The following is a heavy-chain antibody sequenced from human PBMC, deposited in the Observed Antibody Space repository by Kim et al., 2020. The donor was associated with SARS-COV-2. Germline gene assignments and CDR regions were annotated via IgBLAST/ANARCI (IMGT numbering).Heavy chain of an antibody. J-gene: IGHJ4*02. V-gene: IGHV4-34*01. D-gene: IGHD2-15*01. CDR1: GGSFSGYY. CDR3: ARGRGRLRYFDY. Sequence: SETLSLTCAVYGGSFSGYYWSWIRQPPGKGLEWIGEINHSGSTNYNPSLKSRVTISVDTSKNQFSLKLSSVTAADTAVYYCARGRGRLRYFDYWGQGTLV. CDR2: INHSGST.